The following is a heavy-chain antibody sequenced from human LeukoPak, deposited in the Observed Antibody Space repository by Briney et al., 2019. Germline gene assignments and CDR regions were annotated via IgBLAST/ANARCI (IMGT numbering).Heavy chain of an antibody. J-gene: IGHJ4*02. CDR3: AGGPAYLDSVPNS. D-gene: IGHD3-22*01. CDR1: GGSISSYF. CDR2: IYYTGNT. Sequence: SETLSLTCTVSGGSISSYFWSWIRQHPVKGLEWLGYIYYTGNTASNPSLQSRLTISRDTSENQFSLSLTSVTAADTAVYYCAGGPAYLDSVPNSWGQGTLVTVSS. V-gene: IGHV4-59*06.